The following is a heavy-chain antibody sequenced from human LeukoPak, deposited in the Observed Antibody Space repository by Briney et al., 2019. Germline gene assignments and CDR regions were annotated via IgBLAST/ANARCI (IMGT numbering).Heavy chain of an antibody. V-gene: IGHV3-33*06. CDR3: AKSSSITIYQPYDIDY. CDR2: IWYDGSNK. J-gene: IGHJ4*02. CDR1: GFTFSSYG. D-gene: IGHD3-3*01. Sequence: GGSLRLSCAASGFTFSSYGMHWVRQAPGKGLEWVAVIWYDGSNKYYADSVKGRFTISRDNSKNTLYLQMNSLRAEDTAVYYCAKSSSITIYQPYDIDYWGQGTLVTVSS.